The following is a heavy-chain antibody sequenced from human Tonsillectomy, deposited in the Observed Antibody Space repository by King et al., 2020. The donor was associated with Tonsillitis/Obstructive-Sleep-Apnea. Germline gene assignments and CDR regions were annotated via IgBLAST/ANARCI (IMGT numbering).Heavy chain of an antibody. CDR1: GCTFSDYY. J-gene: IGHJ6*03. D-gene: IGHD1-7*01. Sequence: VQLVESGGGLVKPGGSLRLSCAASGCTFSDYYMSWIRQAPGEGLEWVSYISSSSSYTNYADSVKGRFTISRDNAKNSLYLQMNSLRAGDTAVYYCARRITGTTDYYYYYYMDVWGKGTTVTVSS. V-gene: IGHV3-11*05. CDR3: ARRITGTTDYYYYYYMDV. CDR2: ISSSSSYT.